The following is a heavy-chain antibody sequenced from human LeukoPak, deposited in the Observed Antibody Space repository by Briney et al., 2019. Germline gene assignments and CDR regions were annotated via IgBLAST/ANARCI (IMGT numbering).Heavy chain of an antibody. D-gene: IGHD2-2*01. J-gene: IGHJ4*02. V-gene: IGHV3-30-3*01. Sequence: GGSLRLSCAASGFTFSSYAMHWVRQAPGKGLEWVAVISYDGSNKYYADSVKGRFTISRDNAKNTLYLQMNSLRAEDTAVYYCVRGLGSYQFDYWGQGTLVTVAS. CDR2: ISYDGSNK. CDR3: VRGLGSYQFDY. CDR1: GFTFSSYA.